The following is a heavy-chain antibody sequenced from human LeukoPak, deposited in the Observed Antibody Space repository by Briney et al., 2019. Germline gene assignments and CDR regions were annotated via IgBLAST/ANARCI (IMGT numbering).Heavy chain of an antibody. CDR3: STTYYYDSSEGY. CDR1: GFTFSNAW. Sequence: GGSLRLSCAASGFTFSNAWMNWVRQAPGKGLEWVGRIKSKTDGGTTDYAAPVKGRFTISRDDSENTLYLQMNSLKTEDTAVYYCSTTYYYDSSEGYWGQGTLVTVSS. D-gene: IGHD3-22*01. J-gene: IGHJ4*02. CDR2: IKSKTDGGTT. V-gene: IGHV3-15*07.